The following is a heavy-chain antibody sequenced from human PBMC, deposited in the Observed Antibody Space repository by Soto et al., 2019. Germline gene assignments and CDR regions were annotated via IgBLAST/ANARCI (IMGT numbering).Heavy chain of an antibody. CDR3: AKDSEYCSGGSCPTPSTPQYYFDY. CDR2: ISGSGGST. V-gene: IGHV3-23*01. D-gene: IGHD2-15*01. J-gene: IGHJ4*02. Sequence: HPGGSLRLSCAASGFTFSSYAMSWVRQAPGKGLEWVSAISGSGGSTYYADSVKGRFTISRDNSKNTLYLQMNSLRAEDTAVYYCAKDSEYCSGGSCPTPSTPQYYFDYWGQGTLVTVSS. CDR1: GFTFSSYA.